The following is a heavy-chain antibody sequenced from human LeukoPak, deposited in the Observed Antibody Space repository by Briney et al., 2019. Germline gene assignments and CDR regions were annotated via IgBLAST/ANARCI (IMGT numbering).Heavy chain of an antibody. CDR2: MNPNSGNT. CDR1: GYTFTSYD. J-gene: IGHJ5*02. CDR3: ARRRAVGPTHNWFDP. Sequence: ASVKVSCKASGYTFTSYDINWVRQATGQGLEWMGWMNPNSGNTGYAQKFQGRVTMTRNTSISTAYMELSSLRSEDTAVYYCARRRAVGPTHNWFDPWAREPWSPSPQ. V-gene: IGHV1-8*01. D-gene: IGHD1-1*01.